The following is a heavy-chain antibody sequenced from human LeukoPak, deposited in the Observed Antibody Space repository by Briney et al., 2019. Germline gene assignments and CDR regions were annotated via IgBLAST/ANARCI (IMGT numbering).Heavy chain of an antibody. D-gene: IGHD3-10*01. CDR2: INPNSGGT. CDR3: ARDHRFGYGSGDDY. V-gene: IGHV1-2*02. Sequence: TSVKVSCKASGYTFTGYYMHWVRQAPGQGLEWMGWINPNSGGTNYAQKFQGRVTMTRDTSISTAYMELSRLRSDDTAVYCCARDHRFGYGSGDDYWGQGTLVTVSS. J-gene: IGHJ4*02. CDR1: GYTFTGYY.